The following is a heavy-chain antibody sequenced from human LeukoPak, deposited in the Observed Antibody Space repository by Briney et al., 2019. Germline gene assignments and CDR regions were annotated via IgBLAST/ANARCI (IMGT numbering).Heavy chain of an antibody. D-gene: IGHD2-8*01. CDR3: ARDKSLHCTNGVCYTGAWYYYYGMDV. V-gene: IGHV3-21*01. CDR1: GFTFSSYS. Sequence: GGSLRLSCAASGFTFSSYSMNWVRQAPGKGLEWVSSISSSSSYIYYADSVKGRFTISRDNAKNSLYLQMRSLRAEDTAVYYCARDKSLHCTNGVCYTGAWYYYYGMDVWGQGTTVTVSS. J-gene: IGHJ6*02. CDR2: ISSSSSYI.